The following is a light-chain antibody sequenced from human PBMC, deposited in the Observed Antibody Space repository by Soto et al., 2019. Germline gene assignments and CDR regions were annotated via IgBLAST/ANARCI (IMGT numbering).Light chain of an antibody. CDR1: QSVSSN. J-gene: IGKJ5*01. CDR3: QQYNNWPPFT. V-gene: IGKV3-15*01. CDR2: GAS. Sequence: EIVMTQSPATLSVSPGERATLSCRASQSVSSNLAWYQKKPGQAPRLLIYGASTRATGIPARFGGSGSGTEFTLTISSLQSEDFAVYYWQQYNNWPPFTFGQGTRLEIK.